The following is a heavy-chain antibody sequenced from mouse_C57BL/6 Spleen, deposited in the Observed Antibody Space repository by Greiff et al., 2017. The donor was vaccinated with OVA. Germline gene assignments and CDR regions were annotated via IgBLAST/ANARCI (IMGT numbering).Heavy chain of an antibody. D-gene: IGHD1-1*02. CDR3: ARDNLWGKNAMDY. CDR2: INPSNGGT. J-gene: IGHJ4*01. V-gene: IGHV1-53*01. CDR1: GSTFTSYW. Sequence: QVQLQQPGPELVKPGASVKLSCQASGSTFTSYWMHWVKQRPGQGLEWIGNINPSNGGTNYNEKFKSKATLTVDKASSTAYMQLSSLTSEDSAVYYGARDNLWGKNAMDYWGQGTSVTVSS.